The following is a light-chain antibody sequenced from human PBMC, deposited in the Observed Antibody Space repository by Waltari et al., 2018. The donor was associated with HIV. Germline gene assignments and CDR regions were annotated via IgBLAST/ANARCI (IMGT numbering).Light chain of an antibody. Sequence: EIVMTQSPDSLAVSLGERATIHCRSSQSVFSQSNNRNYLAWYQHRPGQPPRLLLYWASTRESGVPDRFSGAGSGTDFTLSISSLQAEDVAVYYCQQYFSTPPVTFGGGTKVEIK. CDR1: QSVFSQSNNRNY. J-gene: IGKJ4*01. CDR3: QQYFSTPPVT. CDR2: WAS. V-gene: IGKV4-1*01.